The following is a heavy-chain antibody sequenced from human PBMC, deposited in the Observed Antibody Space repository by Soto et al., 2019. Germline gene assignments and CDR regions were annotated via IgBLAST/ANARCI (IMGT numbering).Heavy chain of an antibody. V-gene: IGHV1-69*01. J-gene: IGHJ6*02. CDR2: IIPIFGTA. CDR1: GGTFSSYA. D-gene: IGHD6-6*01. Sequence: QVQLVQSGAEVKKPVSSVKVSCKASGGTFSSYAITWVRQAPGQGLEWMGRIIPIFGTANYSQKFQGRVTITADESTSTAYMELSSLRSEDTAVYYCARNEYSTTFSYYGMDVWGQGTTVTVSS. CDR3: ARNEYSTTFSYYGMDV.